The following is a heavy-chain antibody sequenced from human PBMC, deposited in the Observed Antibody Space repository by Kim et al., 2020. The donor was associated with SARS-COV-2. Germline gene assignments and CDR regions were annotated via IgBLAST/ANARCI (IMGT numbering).Heavy chain of an antibody. J-gene: IGHJ4*02. CDR1: GASISDDY. Sequence: SETLSLTCTISGASISDDYWTWIRQPPGKGLEWIGYFSYNKRTSYNPSLKSRVSMSLHTSRNQFSLKLNSVTAADTSVYYCATLPDITGWPFDYWAQ. CDR3: ATLPDITGWPFDY. D-gene: IGHD6-19*01. CDR2: FSYNKRT. V-gene: IGHV4-59*08.